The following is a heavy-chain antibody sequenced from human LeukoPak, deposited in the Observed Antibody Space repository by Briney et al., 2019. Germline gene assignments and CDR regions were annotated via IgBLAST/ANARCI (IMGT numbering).Heavy chain of an antibody. Sequence: PGGSLRLSRAASGFSFSSYEMHWVRQAPGKGLEWLSYISGGGAPIYYADSVKGRFTISRDNAKNSLYLQMSSLRAEDTAVYYCVRDYRDSSGDHQHFDYWGQGALVTVSS. CDR2: ISGGGAPI. CDR1: GFSFSSYE. CDR3: VRDYRDSSGDHQHFDY. D-gene: IGHD3-22*01. V-gene: IGHV3-48*03. J-gene: IGHJ4*02.